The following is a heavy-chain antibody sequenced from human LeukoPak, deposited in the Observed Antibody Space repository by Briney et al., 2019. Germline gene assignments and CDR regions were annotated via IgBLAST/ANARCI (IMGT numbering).Heavy chain of an antibody. V-gene: IGHV4-34*01. Sequence: PSETLSLTCAVYGGSLSGYYWSWIRQPPGKGLEWIGEINHSGSTNYGPPLKSRVTISVDTSKKQISLKLSSVTAADTAVYYCARAKEYGYNYGPGFGFDPWGQGTLVTVSS. D-gene: IGHD5-18*01. J-gene: IGHJ5*02. CDR2: INHSGST. CDR3: ARAKEYGYNYGPGFGFDP. CDR1: GGSLSGYY.